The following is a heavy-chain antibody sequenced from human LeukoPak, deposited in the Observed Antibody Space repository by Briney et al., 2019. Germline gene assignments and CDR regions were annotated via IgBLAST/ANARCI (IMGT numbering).Heavy chain of an antibody. Sequence: ASVKVSCKASGYTFTSYGISWVRQAPGQGLEGMGWISAYNGNTNYAQKLQGRVTMTTDTSTSTAYMELRSLRSDDTAVYYCARDRGVVVPAAIMMDAFDIWGQGTMVTVSS. CDR2: ISAYNGNT. J-gene: IGHJ3*02. CDR3: ARDRGVVVPAAIMMDAFDI. V-gene: IGHV1-18*01. D-gene: IGHD2-2*02. CDR1: GYTFTSYG.